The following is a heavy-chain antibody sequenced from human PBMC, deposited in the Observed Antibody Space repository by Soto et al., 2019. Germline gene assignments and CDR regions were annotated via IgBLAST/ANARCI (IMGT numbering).Heavy chain of an antibody. Sequence: GALRLSCAASGLTFSSYGMHWVRQAPGKGLEWVAVISYDGSNKYYADSVKGRFTISRDNSKNTLYLQMNSLRAEDTAVYYCAKDREQQLGPGYYYGMDVWGQGTTVTVSS. CDR1: GLTFSSYG. J-gene: IGHJ6*02. CDR3: AKDREQQLGPGYYYGMDV. V-gene: IGHV3-30*18. CDR2: ISYDGSNK. D-gene: IGHD6-13*01.